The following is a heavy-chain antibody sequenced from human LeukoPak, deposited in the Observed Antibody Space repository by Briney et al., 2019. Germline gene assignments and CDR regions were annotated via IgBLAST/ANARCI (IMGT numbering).Heavy chain of an antibody. D-gene: IGHD6-19*01. CDR2: IYYNGNT. V-gene: IGHV4-59*01. J-gene: IGHJ4*02. CDR1: GGSISNYY. CDR3: AREIRAVADFEY. Sequence: SETLSLTCTVSGGSISNYYWSWIQQPPGKGLEWIGYIYYNGNTNYNPSLRSRVTISVDTSKNQFSLNLSSVTAADTAVYYCAREIRAVADFEYWGQGALITVSS.